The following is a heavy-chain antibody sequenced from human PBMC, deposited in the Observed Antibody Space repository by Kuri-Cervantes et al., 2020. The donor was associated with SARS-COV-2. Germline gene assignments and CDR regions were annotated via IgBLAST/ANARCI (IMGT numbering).Heavy chain of an antibody. D-gene: IGHD2-15*01. CDR1: GYTFTSYD. V-gene: IGHV1-8*01. CDR3: ARDSKTGCCSGGSCHPNDY. CDR2: MNPNSGNT. Sequence: ASVKVSCKASGYTFTSYDINWVRQATGQGLEWMGWMNPNSGNTGYAQKFQGRVTMTRNTSISTAYMELSRLRSDDTAVYYCARDSKTGCCSGGSCHPNDYWGQGTLVTVSS. J-gene: IGHJ4*02.